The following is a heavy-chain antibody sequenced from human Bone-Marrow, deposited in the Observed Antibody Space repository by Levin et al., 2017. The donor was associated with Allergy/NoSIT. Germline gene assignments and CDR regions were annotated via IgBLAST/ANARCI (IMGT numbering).Heavy chain of an antibody. CDR2: IKQDGSEK. J-gene: IGHJ6*02. V-gene: IGHV3-7*04. CDR3: VRAMDV. CDR1: EFTFSSYW. Sequence: LSLTCAASEFTFSSYWMHWVRQAPRKGLDWVANIKQDGSEKYYVDSVKGRFIISRDNAKNSLYLQMNSLRVEDTAVYYCVRAMDVWGQGTTVTVSS.